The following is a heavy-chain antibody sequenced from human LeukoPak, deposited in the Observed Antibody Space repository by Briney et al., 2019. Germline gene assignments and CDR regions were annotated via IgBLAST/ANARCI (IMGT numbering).Heavy chain of an antibody. D-gene: IGHD6-6*01. CDR1: GYTFTSYG. CDR2: ITAYNGDT. V-gene: IGHV1-18*01. J-gene: IGHJ4*02. CDR3: ARGEYSSSSVGLDY. Sequence: RASVKVSCTGSGYTFTSYGISWVRQAPGEGREWMGWITAYNGDTNYAQKLQGRVTMTTDTSTSTAYMELRSLRSDDTAVYYCARGEYSSSSVGLDYWGQGTLVTVSS.